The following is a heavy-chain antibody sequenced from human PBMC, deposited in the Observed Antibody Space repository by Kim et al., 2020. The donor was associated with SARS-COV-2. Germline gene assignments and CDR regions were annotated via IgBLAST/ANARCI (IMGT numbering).Heavy chain of an antibody. V-gene: IGHV1-18*01. CDR1: GYTFTSYG. CDR3: ARVPYYDILTGYYLGAFDI. Sequence: ASVKVSCKASGYTFTSYGISWVRQAPGQGLEWMGWISAYNGNTNYAQKLQGRVTMTTDTSTSTAYMELRSLRSDDTAVYYCARVPYYDILTGYYLGAFDIWGQGTMVTVSS. D-gene: IGHD3-9*01. J-gene: IGHJ3*02. CDR2: ISAYNGNT.